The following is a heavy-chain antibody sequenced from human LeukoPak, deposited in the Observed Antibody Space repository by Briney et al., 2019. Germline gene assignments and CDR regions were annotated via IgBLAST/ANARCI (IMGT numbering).Heavy chain of an antibody. J-gene: IGHJ4*02. D-gene: IGHD3-22*01. Sequence: PGGSLRLSCAASGFTFGSYAMHWVRQAPGKGLEWVAVISYDGSNKYYADSVKGRFTISRDNSKNTLYLQMNSLRAEDTAVYYCARAGIYYDSSGPFDYWGQGTLVTVSS. CDR2: ISYDGSNK. V-gene: IGHV3-30*04. CDR3: ARAGIYYDSSGPFDY. CDR1: GFTFGSYA.